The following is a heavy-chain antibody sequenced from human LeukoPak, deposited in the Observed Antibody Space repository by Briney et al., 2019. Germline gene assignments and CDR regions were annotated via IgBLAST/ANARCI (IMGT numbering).Heavy chain of an antibody. CDR2: IYYSGST. CDR1: GGSISSYY. J-gene: IGHJ5*02. D-gene: IGHD6-13*01. CDR3: ARDRIAAAGTNWFDP. Sequence: PSETLSLTCTVSGGSISSYYWSWIRQPPGKGLEWIGYIYYSGSTNYNPSLKSRVTISVDTSKSQFSLKLSSVTAADTAVYYCARDRIAAAGTNWFDPWGQGTLVTVSS. V-gene: IGHV4-59*01.